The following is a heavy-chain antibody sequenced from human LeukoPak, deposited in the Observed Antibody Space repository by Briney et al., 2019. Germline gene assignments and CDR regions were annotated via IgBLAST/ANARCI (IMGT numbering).Heavy chain of an antibody. Sequence: GESLKISSKGSGXSFSTYCVAWVRQMPGKGLEWMGITHPGNSDTRYSPSFQGQVTISVDKSTTTAYLQWSSLKASDSAIYYCARTPGSTDYRGYQYWFFDLWGRGTLVTVSS. D-gene: IGHD3-16*01. CDR2: THPGNSDT. V-gene: IGHV5-51*01. J-gene: IGHJ2*01. CDR1: GXSFSTYC. CDR3: ARTPGSTDYRGYQYWFFDL.